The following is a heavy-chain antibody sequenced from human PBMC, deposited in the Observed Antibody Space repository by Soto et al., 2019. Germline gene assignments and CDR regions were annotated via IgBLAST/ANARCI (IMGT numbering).Heavy chain of an antibody. V-gene: IGHV3-48*02. Sequence: GGSLRLSCAASGFTFSSYSMNWVRQAPGKGLEWLSYISSSISTMHYADSVKGRFTISRDNAKDSLYLQINSLRDEDTAVYYCAREVRDTAVADFDYWGQGTLVTVSS. CDR1: GFTFSSYS. D-gene: IGHD5-18*01. CDR2: ISSSISTM. J-gene: IGHJ4*02. CDR3: AREVRDTAVADFDY.